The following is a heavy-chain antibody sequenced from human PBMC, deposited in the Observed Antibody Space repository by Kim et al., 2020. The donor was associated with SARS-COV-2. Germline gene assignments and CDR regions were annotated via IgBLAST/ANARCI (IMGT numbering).Heavy chain of an antibody. CDR1: GYTFTSYG. Sequence: ASVKVSCKASGYTFTSYGISWVRQAPGQGLEWMGWISAYNGNTNYAQKLQGRVTMTTDTSTSTAYTELRSLRSDDTAVYYCARDLPIRAINMVRGVINPYYYYGMDVWGQGTTVTVSS. D-gene: IGHD3-10*01. V-gene: IGHV1-18*01. CDR3: ARDLPIRAINMVRGVINPYYYYGMDV. J-gene: IGHJ6*02. CDR2: ISAYNGNT.